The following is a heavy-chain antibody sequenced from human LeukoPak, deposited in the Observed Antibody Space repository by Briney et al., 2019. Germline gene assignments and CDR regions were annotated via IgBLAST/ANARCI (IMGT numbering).Heavy chain of an antibody. D-gene: IGHD3-16*02. V-gene: IGHV3-7*01. CDR3: ARHIVGEQNFDY. J-gene: IGHJ4*02. Sequence: GGSLRLSCGASGFTFSSYWMSWFRQAPGGGLEWVASIEDDGTARYYVDSLAGRFTISRDNAENSLYLQMDSLRAEDTAVYYCARHIVGEQNFDYWGQGTLVTVSS. CDR2: IEDDGTAR. CDR1: GFTFSSYW.